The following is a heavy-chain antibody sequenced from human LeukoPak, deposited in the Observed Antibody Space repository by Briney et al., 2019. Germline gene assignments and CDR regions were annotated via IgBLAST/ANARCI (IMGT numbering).Heavy chain of an antibody. CDR1: GGSFSGYY. J-gene: IGHJ5*02. V-gene: IGHV4-34*01. CDR2: INHSGST. Sequence: PSETLSLTCAVYGGSFSGYYWSWIRQPPGKGLEWNGEINHSGSTNYNPSLKSRVTISVDTSKNQFSLKLSSVTAADTAVYYCARGRGLVVATTNWFDPWGQGTLVTVSS. CDR3: ARGRGLVVATTNWFDP. D-gene: IGHD2-15*01.